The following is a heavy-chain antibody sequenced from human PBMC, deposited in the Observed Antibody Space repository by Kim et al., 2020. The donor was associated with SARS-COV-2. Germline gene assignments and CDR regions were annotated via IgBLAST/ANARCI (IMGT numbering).Heavy chain of an antibody. J-gene: IGHJ6*02. CDR3: ARSPAGNYYYYYGMDV. CDR2: IYYSGST. V-gene: IGHV4-59*13. D-gene: IGHD6-13*01. Sequence: SETLSLTCTVSGGSISSYYWSWIRQPPGKGLEWIGYIYYSGSTNYNPSLKSRVTISVDTSKNQFSLKLSSVTAADTAVYYCARSPAGNYYYYYGMDVWGQGTTVTVSS. CDR1: GGSISSYY.